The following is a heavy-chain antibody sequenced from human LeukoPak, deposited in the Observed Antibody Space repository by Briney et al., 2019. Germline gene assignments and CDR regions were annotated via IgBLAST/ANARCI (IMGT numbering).Heavy chain of an antibody. D-gene: IGHD5-18*01. CDR1: GFTFSRYS. Sequence: PGGPLRLSCSASGFTFSRYSMHWVRQAPGKGLEYVSVISSNGGSTYYADSVKGRFTISRDNSKNTLYLQMSSLRAEDTAVYYCVLSTTMVTYFDYWGQGTLVTVSS. J-gene: IGHJ4*02. V-gene: IGHV3-64D*06. CDR2: ISSNGGST. CDR3: VLSTTMVTYFDY.